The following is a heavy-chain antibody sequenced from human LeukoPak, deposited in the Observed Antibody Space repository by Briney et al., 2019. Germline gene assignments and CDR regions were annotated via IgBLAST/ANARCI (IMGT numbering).Heavy chain of an antibody. CDR3: ARDSGVIVVVISFDY. CDR1: GGSFSGYY. J-gene: IGHJ4*02. CDR2: IYHSGST. Sequence: SETLSLTCAVYGGSFSGYYWGWIRQPPGKGLEWIGSIYHSGSTYYNPSLKSRVTISVDTSKNQFSLKLSSVTAADTAVYYCARDSGVIVVVISFDYWGQGTLVTVSS. V-gene: IGHV4-38-2*02. D-gene: IGHD3-22*01.